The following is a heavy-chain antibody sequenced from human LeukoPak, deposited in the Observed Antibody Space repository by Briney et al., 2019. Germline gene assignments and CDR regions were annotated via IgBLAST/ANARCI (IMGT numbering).Heavy chain of an antibody. CDR2: SENGGDR. J-gene: IGHJ4*02. CDR1: GFTFSDYY. D-gene: IGHD6-13*01. Sequence: GGSLRLSCAASGFTFSDYYMSWIRQAPGKGLEWVSAISENGGDRKYAASVKGRFTISRENSKNTLYLQMNSLRAEDTAVYYCARDSLRQQLVMDYWGQGTLVTVSS. CDR3: ARDSLRQQLVMDY. V-gene: IGHV3-11*06.